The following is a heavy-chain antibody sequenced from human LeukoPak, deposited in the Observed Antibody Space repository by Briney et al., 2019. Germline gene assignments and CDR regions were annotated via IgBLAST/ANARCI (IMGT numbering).Heavy chain of an antibody. CDR1: GYTFTGYY. V-gene: IGHV1-69*13. CDR3: AREGHGSSWYSWFDP. J-gene: IGHJ5*02. Sequence: SVKVSCKTSGYTFTGYYIHWVRQAPGQGLEWMGGIIHIFGTANYAQKFQGRVTITADESTSTAYMELSSLRSEDTAVYYCAREGHGSSWYSWFDPWGQGTLVTVSS. CDR2: IIHIFGTA. D-gene: IGHD6-13*01.